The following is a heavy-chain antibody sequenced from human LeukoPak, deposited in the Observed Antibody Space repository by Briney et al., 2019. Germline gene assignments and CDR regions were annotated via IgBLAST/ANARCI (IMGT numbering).Heavy chain of an antibody. CDR2: IYTSGST. CDR1: GGSISSYY. CDR3: ARHLEYYDFMDAFDI. D-gene: IGHD3-3*01. Sequence: SETLSLTCTVSGGSISSYYWSWIRQPAGKGLEWIGRIYTSGSTNYNPSLKSRVTMSVDTSKNQFSLKLSSVTAADTAVYYCARHLEYYDFMDAFDIWGQGTMVTVSS. V-gene: IGHV4-4*07. J-gene: IGHJ3*02.